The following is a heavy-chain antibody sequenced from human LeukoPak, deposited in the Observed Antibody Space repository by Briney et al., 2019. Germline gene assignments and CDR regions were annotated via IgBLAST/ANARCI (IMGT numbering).Heavy chain of an antibody. CDR3: AGGSGWLIDY. CDR1: GFTFSTYA. D-gene: IGHD3-3*01. V-gene: IGHV3-7*01. Sequence: PGGSLRLSCAASGFTFSTYAMHWVRQAPDKGLEWVANIKQDGSEKNYVDSVKGRFTISRDNAKNSLFLQMNSLRAEDTAVYYCAGGSGWLIDYWGQGALVTVSS. CDR2: IKQDGSEK. J-gene: IGHJ4*02.